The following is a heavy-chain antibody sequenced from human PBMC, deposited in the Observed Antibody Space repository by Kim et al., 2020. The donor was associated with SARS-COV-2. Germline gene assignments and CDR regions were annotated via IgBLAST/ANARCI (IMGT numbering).Heavy chain of an antibody. CDR3: ARWDKHGGH. V-gene: IGHV3-21*01. CDR2: ISSSSDYI. J-gene: IGHJ4*02. D-gene: IGHD1-26*01. CDR1: GFIFNTYS. Sequence: GGSLRLSCAASGFIFNTYSMNWVRQAPGKGLEWVSSISSSSDYIYYADSMKGRFTISRDNARNSLYLQMNSLRAEDTAVYYCARWDKHGGHWGQGTLVTVSS.